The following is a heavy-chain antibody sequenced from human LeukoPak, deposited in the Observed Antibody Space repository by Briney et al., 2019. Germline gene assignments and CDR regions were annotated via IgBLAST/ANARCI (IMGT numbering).Heavy chain of an antibody. CDR3: ARSNGDYGNWFDP. V-gene: IGHV4-30-4*01. D-gene: IGHD4-17*01. Sequence: SETLSLTCTVSGGSISSYYWSWIRQPPGKGLEWIGYNYYSGSTYYNPSLKSRVTISVDTSKNQFSLKLSSVTAADTAVYYCARSNGDYGNWFDPCGQGTLVTVSS. J-gene: IGHJ5*02. CDR2: NYYSGST. CDR1: GGSISSYY.